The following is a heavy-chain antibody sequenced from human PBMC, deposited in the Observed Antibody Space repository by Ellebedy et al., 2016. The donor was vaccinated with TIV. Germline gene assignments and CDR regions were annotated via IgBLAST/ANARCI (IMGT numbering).Heavy chain of an antibody. CDR2: IWYDGSIK. V-gene: IGHV3-33*01. D-gene: IGHD2-8*01. CDR1: GLTFSRYG. CDR3: ARSRGVSY. Sequence: GESLKISCAASGLTFSRYGMHWIRQAPDKGLEWVAVIWYDGSIKYLADSVKGRFTISRDNAKNSLYLQMNSLRAEDTAVYFCARSRGVSYWGQGTLVTVSS. J-gene: IGHJ4*02.